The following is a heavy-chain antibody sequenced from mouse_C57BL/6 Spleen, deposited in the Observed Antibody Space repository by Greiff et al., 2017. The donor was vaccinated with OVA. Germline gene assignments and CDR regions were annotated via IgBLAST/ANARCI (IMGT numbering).Heavy chain of an antibody. D-gene: IGHD1-2*01. V-gene: IGHV6-6*01. CDR3: TRASLLWWYFDV. Sequence: EVQGVESGGGLVQPGGSMKLSCAASGFTFSDAWMDWVRQSPEKGLEWVAEIRNKANNHATYYAESVKGRFTISRDDSKSSVYLQMNSLRAEDTGIYYCTRASLLWWYFDVWGTGTTVTVSS. J-gene: IGHJ1*03. CDR2: IRNKANNHAT. CDR1: GFTFSDAW.